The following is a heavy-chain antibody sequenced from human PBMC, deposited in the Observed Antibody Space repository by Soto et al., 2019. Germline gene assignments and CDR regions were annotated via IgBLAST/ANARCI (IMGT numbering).Heavy chain of an antibody. CDR1: GLNFDDFA. V-gene: IGHV3-9*01. D-gene: IGHD3-3*01. Sequence: EVQLVESGGRLVQPGRSLRLSCVGTGLNFDDFAMHWVRQAPGKGLEWVSGITWNSRVLSYADSVKGRFTISRDNARNSLYLQMDSLRDEDTALYYCAKGRYDFWSPYYFDSWGQGTLVTVSS. CDR2: ITWNSRVL. J-gene: IGHJ4*02. CDR3: AKGRYDFWSPYYFDS.